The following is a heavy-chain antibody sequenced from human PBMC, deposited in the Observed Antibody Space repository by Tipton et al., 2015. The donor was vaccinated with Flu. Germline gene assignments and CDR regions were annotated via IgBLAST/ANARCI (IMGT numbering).Heavy chain of an antibody. D-gene: IGHD3-16*01. CDR3: ARDKGGGPYTFDS. J-gene: IGHJ3*02. V-gene: IGHV1-46*01. CDR1: GYTFTSYN. Sequence: QLVQSGAEVKKPGASVKVSCKASGYTFTSYNIHWVRQAPGQGLEWMGLIYPAGGGVSYAQKFQGRVIMTRDKSTGTVYMDLSSLRSEDTAMYYCARDKGGGPYTFDSWGPGTIVT. CDR2: IYPAGGGV.